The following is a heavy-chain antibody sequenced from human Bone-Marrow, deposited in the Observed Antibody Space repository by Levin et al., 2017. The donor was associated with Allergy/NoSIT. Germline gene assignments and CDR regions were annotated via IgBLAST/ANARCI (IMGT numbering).Heavy chain of an antibody. CDR2: IKSKANNYAT. CDR3: TRFPDDGLDY. V-gene: IGHV3-73*01. Sequence: KVSCAASGFTFSGSAMHWVRQASGKGLEWVGRIKSKANNYATAYAASVKGRFTISRDDSKNTAYLQMNSLKTEDTAVYYCTRFPDDGLDYWGQGTLVTVSS. J-gene: IGHJ4*02. D-gene: IGHD1-14*01. CDR1: GFTFSGSA.